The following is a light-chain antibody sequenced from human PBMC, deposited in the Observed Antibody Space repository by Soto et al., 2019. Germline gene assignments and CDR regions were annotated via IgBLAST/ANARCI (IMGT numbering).Light chain of an antibody. CDR3: QQYYRWPLS. CDR1: QSVSSN. J-gene: IGKJ4*01. Sequence: EIVMTQSPATLSVSPGERATLSCRASQSVSSNLAWYQQKPGQAPRLLIYGASTRATGIPARFGGSGSGTEFALTISSLQSEDFAIYYCQQYYRWPLSFGGGTEVQIK. V-gene: IGKV3D-15*01. CDR2: GAS.